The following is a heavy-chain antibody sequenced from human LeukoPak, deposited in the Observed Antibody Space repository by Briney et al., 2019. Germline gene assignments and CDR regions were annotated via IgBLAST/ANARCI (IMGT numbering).Heavy chain of an antibody. J-gene: IGHJ4*02. CDR3: ARDRTYYYGSGSYADY. CDR1: GFTFSSYW. CDR2: IKQDGSEK. D-gene: IGHD3-10*01. Sequence: GGSLRLSCAASGFTFSSYWMSWVRQAPGKGLEWVANIKQDGSEKYYVDSVKGRFTISRDNAKNPLYLQMNSLRAEDTAVYYCARDRTYYYGSGSYADYWGQGTLVTVSS. V-gene: IGHV3-7*01.